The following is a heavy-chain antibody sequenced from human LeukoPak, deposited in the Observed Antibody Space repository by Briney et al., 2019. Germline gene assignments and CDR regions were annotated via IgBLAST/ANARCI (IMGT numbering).Heavy chain of an antibody. J-gene: IGHJ4*02. D-gene: IGHD1-26*01. Sequence: SATLSLTCTVSGGSISSSSYYWGWIRQPPGKGLEWIGSIYYSGSTYYNPSLKSRVTISVDTSKNQFSLKLSSVTAADTGVYYCARDSRGSSYFDYWGQGTLVTVSS. V-gene: IGHV4-39*07. CDR3: ARDSRGSSYFDY. CDR2: IYYSGST. CDR1: GGSISSSSYY.